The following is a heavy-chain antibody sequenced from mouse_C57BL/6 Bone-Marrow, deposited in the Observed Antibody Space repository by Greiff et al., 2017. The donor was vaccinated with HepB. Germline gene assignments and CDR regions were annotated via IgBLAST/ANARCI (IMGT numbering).Heavy chain of an antibody. CDR1: GFTFSDYG. J-gene: IGHJ2*01. V-gene: IGHV5-15*01. CDR3: ARRGYGNRGYFDY. Sequence: EVNVVESGGGLVQPGGSLKLSCAASGFTFSDYGMAWVRQAPRKGPEWVAFISNLAYSIYYADTVTGRFTISRENAKNTLYLEMSSLRSEDTAMYYCARRGYGNRGYFDYWGQGTTLTVSS. CDR2: ISNLAYSI. D-gene: IGHD2-10*02.